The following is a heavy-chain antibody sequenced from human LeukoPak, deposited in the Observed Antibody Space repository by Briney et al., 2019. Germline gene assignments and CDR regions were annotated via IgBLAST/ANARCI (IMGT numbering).Heavy chain of an antibody. CDR2: IYGGGNI. CDR3: ARGAGYNYPYYFDY. CDR1: GFTVSSDY. Sequence: GGSRRLSWAASGFTVSSDYMNWVRQAPGKGLEWVSVIYGGGNIYYADSVKGRFTISRDNSKNTLYLQMNSLRAEDTAVYYCARGAGYNYPYYFDYWGQGTLVTVSS. V-gene: IGHV3-53*01. J-gene: IGHJ4*02. D-gene: IGHD5-24*01.